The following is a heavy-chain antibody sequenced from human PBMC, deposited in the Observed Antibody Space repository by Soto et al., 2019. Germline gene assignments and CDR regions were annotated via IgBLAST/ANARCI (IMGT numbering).Heavy chain of an antibody. Sequence: GGSLRLSCAASGFTFSSYGMHWVRQAPGKGLEWVAVIWYDGSNKYYADFVKGRFTISRDNSKNTLYLQMNSLRAEDTAVYYCAREGERGVPYYYYGMDVWGQGTTVTVSS. D-gene: IGHD3-16*01. CDR1: GFTFSSYG. CDR3: AREGERGVPYYYYGMDV. V-gene: IGHV3-33*01. J-gene: IGHJ6*02. CDR2: IWYDGSNK.